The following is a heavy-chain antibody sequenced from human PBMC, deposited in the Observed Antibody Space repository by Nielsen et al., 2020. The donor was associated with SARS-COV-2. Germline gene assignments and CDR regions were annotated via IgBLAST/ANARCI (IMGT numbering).Heavy chain of an antibody. Sequence: GASLKISCAASGFSFTDYGMHWVSQDPGKGLEWVAFVPYGGNKRYYAVTVWGRFTISRDNTKNTLSLEMMYLTEEDTGVYYCAKDVRTGSAHFCRWGQGTLVSVSS. CDR3: AKDVRTGSAHFCR. V-gene: IGHV3-30*02. CDR1: GFSFTDYG. CDR2: VPYGGNKR. D-gene: IGHD6-25*01. J-gene: IGHJ4*02.